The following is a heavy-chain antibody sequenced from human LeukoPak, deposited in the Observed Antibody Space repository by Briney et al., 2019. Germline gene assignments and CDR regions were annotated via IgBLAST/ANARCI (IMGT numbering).Heavy chain of an antibody. J-gene: IGHJ4*02. CDR2: ISGSGGST. CDR3: AKSYDFWSGYYSPLDY. D-gene: IGHD3-3*01. V-gene: IGHV3-23*01. CDR1: GFTFSSYA. Sequence: GGSLRLSCAASGFTFSSYAMSWVRQAPGKGLEWVSAISGSGGSTYYADSVKGRFTISRDNSKNTLYLQMNSLRAEDTAVYYCAKSYDFWSGYYSPLDYWGQGTLVTVSS.